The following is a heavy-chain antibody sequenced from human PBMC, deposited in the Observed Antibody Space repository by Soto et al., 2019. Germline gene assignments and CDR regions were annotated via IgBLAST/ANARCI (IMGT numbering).Heavy chain of an antibody. V-gene: IGHV5-51*01. CDR1: GYSFTSYW. Sequence: GESLKISCKGSGYSFTSYWIGWVRQMPGKGLEWMGIIYPGDSDIRYSPSFQGQVTISADKSISTAYLQWSSLKASDTAMYYCARHPDSSWFPNYYYMDVWGKGTTVTVS. D-gene: IGHD6-13*01. J-gene: IGHJ6*03. CDR3: ARHPDSSWFPNYYYMDV. CDR2: IYPGDSDI.